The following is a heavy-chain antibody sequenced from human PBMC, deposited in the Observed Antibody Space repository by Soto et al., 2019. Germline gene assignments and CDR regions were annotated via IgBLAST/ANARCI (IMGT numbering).Heavy chain of an antibody. V-gene: IGHV1-18*04. J-gene: IGHJ4*02. Sequence: QVQLVQSGAEVKKPGASVKVSCKATGYTFSSYGISWVRQAPGQGLEWMGWISAYNGNTDYAQKVQGRVTMTTDTSTSKAYMELRSLRSDDTAVYYCARDFASGTTHFDFWGQGTLVTVSS. CDR1: GYTFSSYG. CDR3: ARDFASGTTHFDF. D-gene: IGHD1-1*01. CDR2: ISAYNGNT.